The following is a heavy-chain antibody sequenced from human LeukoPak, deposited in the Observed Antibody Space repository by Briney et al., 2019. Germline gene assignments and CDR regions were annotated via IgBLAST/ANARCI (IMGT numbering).Heavy chain of an antibody. Sequence: GGSLRLSCAASGFTVSSNYMSWVRQAPGKELEWVSVIYSGGSTYYADSVKGRFTISRDNAKNSLYLQMNSLRAEDTAVYYCARDQQQLVQDGDFDYWGQGTLVTVSS. CDR2: IYSGGST. CDR3: ARDQQQLVQDGDFDY. CDR1: GFTVSSNY. J-gene: IGHJ4*02. V-gene: IGHV3-53*01. D-gene: IGHD6-13*01.